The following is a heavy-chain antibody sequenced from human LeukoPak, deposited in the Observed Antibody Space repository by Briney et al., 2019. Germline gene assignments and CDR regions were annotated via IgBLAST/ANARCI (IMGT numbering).Heavy chain of an antibody. CDR1: GFTFISYA. Sequence: PGRSLSLFCAASGFTFISYAMHWVRQAPGKGLEWVAVISYDGSNKYYADSVKGRFTISRDNSKNTLYLQMNSLRAEDTAVYYCARDAYTYYYGSGSHFDYWGQGTLVTVSS. CDR3: ARDAYTYYYGSGSHFDY. V-gene: IGHV3-30*04. J-gene: IGHJ4*02. CDR2: ISYDGSNK. D-gene: IGHD3-10*01.